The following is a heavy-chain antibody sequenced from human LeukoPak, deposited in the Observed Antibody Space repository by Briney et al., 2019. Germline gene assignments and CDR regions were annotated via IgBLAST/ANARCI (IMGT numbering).Heavy chain of an antibody. V-gene: IGHV4-59*01. Sequence: SETLSLTCTVFGGSITSYYWSWIRQPPGKGLECIGYIYYSGSTNYNPSLKSRVTISVDTSKNQFSLRLNSVTAADTAVYYCERGGGISHYYYYMDVWGKGTTVTISS. CDR1: GGSITSYY. D-gene: IGHD6-13*01. CDR3: ERGGGISHYYYYMDV. CDR2: IYYSGST. J-gene: IGHJ6*03.